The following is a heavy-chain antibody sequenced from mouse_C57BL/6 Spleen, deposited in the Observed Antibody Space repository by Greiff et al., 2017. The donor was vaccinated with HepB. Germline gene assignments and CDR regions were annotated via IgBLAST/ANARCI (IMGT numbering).Heavy chain of an antibody. J-gene: IGHJ4*01. V-gene: IGHV1-82*01. CDR2: IYPGDGDT. CDR3: ARLGDYDGYAMDY. CDR1: GYAFSSSW. D-gene: IGHD2-4*01. Sequence: QVQLQQSGPELVKPGASVKISCKASGYAFSSSWMNWVKQRPGKGLEWIGRIYPGDGDTNYNGKFKGKATLTADKSSSTAYMQLSSLTSEDSAVYFCARLGDYDGYAMDYWGQGTSVTVSS.